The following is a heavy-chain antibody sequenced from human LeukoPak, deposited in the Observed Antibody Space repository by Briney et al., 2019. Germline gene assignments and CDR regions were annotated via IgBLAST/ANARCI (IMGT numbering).Heavy chain of an antibody. CDR1: GFTFYAYA. CDR3: ANLACYDSSGRDY. CDR2: ISGDGGRT. V-gene: IGHV3-43*02. Sequence: PGGSLRLSCAASGFTFYAYAMHWVRQAPGKGLEWVSLISGDGGRTYYADSVKGRFTIARDNSKNSLYLQMNSLRTEDTALYYCANLACYDSSGRDYWGQGTLVTVSS. J-gene: IGHJ4*02. D-gene: IGHD3-22*01.